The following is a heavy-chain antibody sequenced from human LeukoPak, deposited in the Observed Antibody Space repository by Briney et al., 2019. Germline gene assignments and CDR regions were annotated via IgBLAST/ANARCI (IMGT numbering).Heavy chain of an antibody. CDR2: IWYDGSNK. CDR3: ARVLRYYDFWSGYSYYYYYYGMDV. V-gene: IGHV3-33*01. CDR1: GFTFSSYG. D-gene: IGHD3-3*01. J-gene: IGHJ6*02. Sequence: GRSLRLSCAASGFTFSSYGMHWVRQAPGKGLEWVAVIWYDGSNKYYADSVKGRFTISRDNSKNTLYLQMNSLRAEDTAVYYCARVLRYYDFWSGYSYYYYYYGMDVWGQGTTVTVSS.